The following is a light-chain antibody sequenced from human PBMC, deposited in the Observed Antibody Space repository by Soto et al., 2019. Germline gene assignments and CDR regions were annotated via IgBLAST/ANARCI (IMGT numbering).Light chain of an antibody. V-gene: IGLV2-23*01. Sequence: QSALTQPASVSGSPEQSITISCTGTSSDVGAYNLVSWYQQHPGKAPRLIIYEGTKRPSGISHRFSGSKSDNTASLTISGLGAEDEANYHCCSYAGSPTFVFGGGTKVTAL. CDR2: EGT. J-gene: IGLJ3*02. CDR3: CSYAGSPTFV. CDR1: SSDVGAYNL.